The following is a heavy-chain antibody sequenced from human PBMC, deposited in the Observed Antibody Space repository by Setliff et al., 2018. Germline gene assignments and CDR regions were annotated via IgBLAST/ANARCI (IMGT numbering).Heavy chain of an antibody. Sequence: GESLKISCKGSGYNFNNDWIGWVRQMPGKGLEWMGSIFPGDSETRYNPSFQGRVTMSVDKSITTAYLQWSSLKASDTAMYYCARRLSAAGLDYWGQGTLVTVSS. CDR2: IFPGDSET. CDR1: GYNFNNDW. V-gene: IGHV5-51*01. J-gene: IGHJ4*02. D-gene: IGHD6-13*01. CDR3: ARRLSAAGLDY.